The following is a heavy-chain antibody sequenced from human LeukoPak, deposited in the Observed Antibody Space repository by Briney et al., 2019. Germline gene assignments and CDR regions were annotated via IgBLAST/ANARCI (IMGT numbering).Heavy chain of an antibody. CDR2: IRSKANSYAT. CDR1: GFTFSGSA. J-gene: IGHJ6*02. V-gene: IGHV3-73*01. CDR3: TRRVASYYYYGMDV. D-gene: IGHD2-15*01. Sequence: GGSLKLSCAASGFTFSGSAMHWVRQASGKGLEWVGRIRSKANSYATAYAASVKDRFTISRDDSKNTAYLQMNSLKTEDTAVYYCTRRVASYYYYGMDVWGQGTTVTVSS.